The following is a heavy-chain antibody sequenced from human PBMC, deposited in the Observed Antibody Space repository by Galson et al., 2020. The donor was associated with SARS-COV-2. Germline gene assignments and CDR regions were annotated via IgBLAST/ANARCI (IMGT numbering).Heavy chain of an antibody. CDR3: ATRSYTGHAQFEY. V-gene: IGHV4-31*03. J-gene: IGHJ4*02. D-gene: IGHD2-2*02. CDR1: GGSISSGTYY. Sequence: SETLSLTCTVSGGSISSGTYYWSWIRQHPGKGLEWIGDIYYGGSSYYNPSLKSRITILVDTSENQFSLKLSSVTAADTAVYYCATRSYTGHAQFEYWGQGTLVTVSS. CDR2: IYYGGSS.